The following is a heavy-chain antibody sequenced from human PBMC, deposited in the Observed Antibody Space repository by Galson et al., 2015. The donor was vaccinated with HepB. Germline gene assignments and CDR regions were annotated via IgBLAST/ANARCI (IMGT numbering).Heavy chain of an antibody. V-gene: IGHV3-15*01. J-gene: IGHJ4*02. CDR1: GFTFSNAW. CDR2: IKSKTDGGTT. D-gene: IGHD6-19*01. CDR3: TTDGGSSGWYGGSWVWDY. Sequence: SLRLSCAASGFTFSNAWMSWVRQAPGKGLEWVGRIKSKTDGGTTDYAAPVKGRFTISRDDSKNTLYLQMNSLKTVDTAVYYCTTDGGSSGWYGGSWVWDYWGQGTLVTVSS.